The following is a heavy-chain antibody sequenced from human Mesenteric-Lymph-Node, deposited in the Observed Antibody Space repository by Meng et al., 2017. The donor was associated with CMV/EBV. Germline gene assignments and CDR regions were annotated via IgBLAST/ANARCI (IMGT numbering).Heavy chain of an antibody. Sequence: SETLSLTCTVSGDSITNHYWSWIRQPPGKRLEWIGYIHYSGNTNYNPSFKSRLTISVDTSRNQFSLKLTSVTAADTAVYYCARDDYDVLTGYSGMDVWGQGTTVTVSS. CDR3: ARDDYDVLTGYSGMDV. CDR1: GDSITNHY. CDR2: IHYSGNT. D-gene: IGHD3-9*01. J-gene: IGHJ6*02. V-gene: IGHV4-59*11.